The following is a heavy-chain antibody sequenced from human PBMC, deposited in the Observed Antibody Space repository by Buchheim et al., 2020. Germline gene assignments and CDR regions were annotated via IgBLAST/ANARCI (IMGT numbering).Heavy chain of an antibody. CDR2: INPSSGST. D-gene: IGHD6-13*01. V-gene: IGHV1-46*03. CDR3: ARPYSGYYYGMDV. J-gene: IGHJ6*02. Sequence: QVQLVQSGAEVKKPGASVKVSCKASGYTFTAYYIHWVRQAPGQGLEWMGRINPSSGSTDYAQKFQARVTMTRDTSTSTVYLELSSLRSEDTAVYYCARPYSGYYYGMDVWGQGTT. CDR1: GYTFTAYY.